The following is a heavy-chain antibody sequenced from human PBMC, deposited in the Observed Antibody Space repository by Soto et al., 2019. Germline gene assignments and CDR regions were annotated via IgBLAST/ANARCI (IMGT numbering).Heavy chain of an antibody. Sequence: QVRLVQSGAEVKKPGSSVKVSCKASGGTFSSYAISWVRQAPGQGLEWMGGIIPIFGTANYAQKFQGRVTITADESTSTAYMELSSLRSEDTAVYYCARTRRDHSYSGWGRLDYWGQGTLVTVSS. CDR3: ARTRRDHSYSGWGRLDY. CDR1: GGTFSSYA. D-gene: IGHD6-19*01. J-gene: IGHJ4*02. V-gene: IGHV1-69*01. CDR2: IIPIFGTA.